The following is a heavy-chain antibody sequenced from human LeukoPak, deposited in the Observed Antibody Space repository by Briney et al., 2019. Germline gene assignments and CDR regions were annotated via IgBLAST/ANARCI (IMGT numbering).Heavy chain of an antibody. V-gene: IGHV4-61*02. CDR1: GGSISSGSYY. J-gene: IGHJ5*02. Sequence: SETLSLTCTVSGGSISSGSYYWSWIRQLAGKGLEWIGRMYSRGSTNNNPSLKSRVTMSIDTAKNQFSLKLSSVTAADTAVYYCARGSVIFDPWGQGTLVTVSS. D-gene: IGHD2-15*01. CDR2: MYSRGST. CDR3: ARGSVIFDP.